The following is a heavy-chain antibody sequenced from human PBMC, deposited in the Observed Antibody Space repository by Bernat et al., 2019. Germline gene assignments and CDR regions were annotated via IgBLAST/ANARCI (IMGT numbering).Heavy chain of an antibody. CDR1: GYTFTSYG. CDR2: ISAYNGNT. V-gene: IGHV1-18*01. J-gene: IGHJ3*02. CDR3: ARDQPPGYCSSTSCYAGPAFDI. Sequence: QVQLVQSGAEVKKPGASVKVSCKASGYTFTSYGISWVRQAPGHGLEWMGWISAYNGNTNYAQKLQGRVTMTTDTSTSTAYMELRSLRSDDTAVYYCARDQPPGYCSSTSCYAGPAFDIWGQGTMVTVSS. D-gene: IGHD2-2*01.